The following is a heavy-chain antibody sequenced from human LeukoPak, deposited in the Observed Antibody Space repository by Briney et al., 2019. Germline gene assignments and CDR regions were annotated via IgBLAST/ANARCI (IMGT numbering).Heavy chain of an antibody. V-gene: IGHV4-61*05. D-gene: IGHD5-18*01. CDR2: IYYSGST. CDR3: ARVERGTAMVIGNFDY. Sequence: SETLSLTCTVSGGSISSSSYYWGWIRQPPGKGLEWIGYIYYSGSTNYNPSLKSRVTISVDTSKNQFSLKLSSVTAADTAVYYCARVERGTAMVIGNFDYWGQGTLVTVSS. CDR1: GGSISSSSYY. J-gene: IGHJ4*02.